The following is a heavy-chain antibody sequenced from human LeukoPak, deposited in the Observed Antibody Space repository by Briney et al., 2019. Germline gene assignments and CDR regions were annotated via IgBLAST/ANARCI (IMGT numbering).Heavy chain of an antibody. Sequence: TGGSLRLSCAASGFTFSNYAMSWVRQAPGKGLEWVSTFSGNGRSTYYADSVKGRFTISRDNSKNTLYLQMNSLRAEDTAVYFCANRGLEATGRRGYYFDYWGQGTLVTVSS. CDR2: FSGNGRST. J-gene: IGHJ4*02. CDR3: ANRGLEATGRRGYYFDY. V-gene: IGHV3-23*01. CDR1: GFTFSNYA. D-gene: IGHD6-13*01.